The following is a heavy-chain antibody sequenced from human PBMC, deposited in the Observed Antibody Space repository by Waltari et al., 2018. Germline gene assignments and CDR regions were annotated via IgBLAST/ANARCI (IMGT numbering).Heavy chain of an antibody. CDR2: INQEGSET. D-gene: IGHD5-12*01. CDR1: GFTFSSCY. CDR3: ASGYNHPLGY. J-gene: IGHJ4*02. V-gene: IGHV3-7*01. Sequence: DVRLEESGGGLVQPGGSLRLSCVASGFTFSSCYMGWVRQFPRRRLEWVSNINQEGSETYYVDSVKGRFTISRDNAKNSLFLQMSGLAAGDTAVYYCASGYNHPLGYWGQGTLVSVSS.